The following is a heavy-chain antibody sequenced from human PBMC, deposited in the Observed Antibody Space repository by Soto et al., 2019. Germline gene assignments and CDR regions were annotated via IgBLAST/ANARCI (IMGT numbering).Heavy chain of an antibody. CDR2: IHNSGSP. D-gene: IGHD3-9*01. Sequence: PSETLSLTCSVSGASIYNGGYFWSWLRQSPGKGLEWIGHIHNSGSPYNNPSLKSRVTISADTSMNQFSLALTSVTAADTAVYYCVKGGVSYYDILTGYYLTFTLDYWGQGTLVTVSS. V-gene: IGHV4-30-4*01. CDR3: VKGGVSYYDILTGYYLTFTLDY. CDR1: GASIYNGGYF. J-gene: IGHJ4*02.